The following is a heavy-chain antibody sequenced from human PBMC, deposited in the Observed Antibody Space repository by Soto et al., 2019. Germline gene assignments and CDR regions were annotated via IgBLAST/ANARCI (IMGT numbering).Heavy chain of an antibody. CDR3: AKDPYSSSWYGTNYYYGMDV. V-gene: IGHV3-23*01. CDR1: GFTFSSYA. D-gene: IGHD6-13*01. CDR2: ISGSGGST. Sequence: EVQLLESGGGLVQPGGSLRLSCAASGFTFSSYAMSWVRQAPGKGLEWVSAISGSGGSTYYADSVKGRFTISRDNSKNTLYLQMNSLRAEDTAVYYCAKDPYSSSWYGTNYYYGMDVWGQGTTVTVSS. J-gene: IGHJ6*02.